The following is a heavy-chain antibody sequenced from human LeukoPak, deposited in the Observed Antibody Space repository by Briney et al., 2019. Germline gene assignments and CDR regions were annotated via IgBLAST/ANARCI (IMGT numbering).Heavy chain of an antibody. CDR1: GGTFSSYA. J-gene: IGHJ5*02. D-gene: IGHD6-13*01. Sequence: SVKVSCTASGGTFSSYAISWVRQAPGQGLEWMGGIIPIFGTANYAQKFQGRVTITADESTSTAYMELSSLRSEDTAVYYCARLTMEGINWFDPWGQGTLVTVSS. CDR3: ARLTMEGINWFDP. V-gene: IGHV1-69*13. CDR2: IIPIFGTA.